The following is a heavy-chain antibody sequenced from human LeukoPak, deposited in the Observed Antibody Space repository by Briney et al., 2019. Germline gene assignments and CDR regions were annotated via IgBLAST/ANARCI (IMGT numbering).Heavy chain of an antibody. D-gene: IGHD6-13*01. Sequence: SSETLSLTCTVYGGSITSYYWSWIRPPPGKGLEWIGYLFHSGTRRYNPSLKSRVTISADTTKNQIFLTPTSTTAADTAGYYCARRRGWKQQLVYFDYWGQGTLATVSS. J-gene: IGHJ4*02. V-gene: IGHV4-59*08. CDR3: ARRRGWKQQLVYFDY. CDR2: LFHSGTR. CDR1: GGSITSYY.